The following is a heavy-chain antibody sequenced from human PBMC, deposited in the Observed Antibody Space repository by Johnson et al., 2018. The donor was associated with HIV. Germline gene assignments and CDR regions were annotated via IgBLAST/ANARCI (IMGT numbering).Heavy chain of an antibody. CDR1: GFTINSNY. J-gene: IGHJ3*02. CDR3: ARGQGFWAFEI. D-gene: IGHD3-3*01. CDR2: IYSGGRT. Sequence: VQLVESGGGVVRPGGSLRLSCAASGFTINSNYINWVRQAPGKGLECVSGIYSGGRTYYADSVKGRFTIARDNSKNTLFLQMNGLRPEDTAVSSCARGQGFWAFEIWGQGTMVTVSS. V-gene: IGHV3-66*02.